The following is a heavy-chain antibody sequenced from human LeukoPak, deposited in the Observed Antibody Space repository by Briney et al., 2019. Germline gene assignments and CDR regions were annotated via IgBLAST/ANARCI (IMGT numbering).Heavy chain of an antibody. Sequence: GASVKVSCKASGYTFTGYYMHWLRQPPGQGLEWMGCINPNSGGTNYAHKFQGRVTMTRDTSISTAYMEQCRLRSDDTGVYYCARAHLDGFTDYWGQGTLVTVSS. CDR1: GYTFTGYY. D-gene: IGHD2-2*03. J-gene: IGHJ4*02. V-gene: IGHV1-2*02. CDR2: INPNSGGT. CDR3: ARAHLDGFTDY.